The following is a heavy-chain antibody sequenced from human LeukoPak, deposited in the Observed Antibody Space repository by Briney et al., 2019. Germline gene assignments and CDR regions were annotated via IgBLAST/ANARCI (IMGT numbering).Heavy chain of an antibody. CDR2: ISGSGGST. CDR3: AKDTVANYDSSGYLPTLGY. V-gene: IGHV3-23*01. D-gene: IGHD3-22*01. Sequence: GGSLRLSCAASGFTFSSYAMSWVRQAPGKGLEWVPAISGSGGSTYYADSVKGRFTISRDNSKNTLYLQMNSLRAEDTAVYYCAKDTVANYDSSGYLPTLGYWGQGTLVTVSS. CDR1: GFTFSSYA. J-gene: IGHJ4*02.